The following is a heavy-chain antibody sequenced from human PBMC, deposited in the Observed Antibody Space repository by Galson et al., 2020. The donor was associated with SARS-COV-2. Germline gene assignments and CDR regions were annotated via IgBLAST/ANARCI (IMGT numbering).Heavy chain of an antibody. CDR2: IYYSGSA. J-gene: IGHJ4*02. CDR3: ARHQVGFNYGYVYYLGY. D-gene: IGHD5-18*01. CDR1: GGSISGYY. V-gene: IGHV4-59*08. Sequence: ETSETLSLTCSVSGGSISGYYCSWNRQPPRKGLERIGYIYYSGSANYNATFTSRLTISVDTSKNQFSLKLSSVTAADTAVYHCARHQVGFNYGYVYYLGYWGQGLLVTVSS.